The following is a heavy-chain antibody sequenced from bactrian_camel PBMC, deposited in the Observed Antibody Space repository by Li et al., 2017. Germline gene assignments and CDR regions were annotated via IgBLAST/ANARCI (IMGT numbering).Heavy chain of an antibody. V-gene: IGHV3S9*01. CDR1: KYTYGAYS. D-gene: IGHD7*01. CDR2: IDTDGST. J-gene: IGHJ6*01. CDR3: AARRGRALCALREDVFGY. Sequence: HVQLVESGGGSVQAGGSLRLSCVVYKYTYGAYSMGWFRQVPGKGHEAVCTIDTDGSTWYADSVKGRFTISRDNAKNTLYLQMNSLKPEDTAMYYCAARRGRALCALREDVFGYWGQGTQVTVS.